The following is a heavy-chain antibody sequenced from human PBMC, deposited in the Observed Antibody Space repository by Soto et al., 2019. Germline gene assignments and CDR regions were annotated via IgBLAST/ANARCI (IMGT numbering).Heavy chain of an antibody. CDR1: GDSITTTTYY. J-gene: IGHJ4*02. D-gene: IGHD3-10*02. CDR2: FHYGGST. V-gene: IGHV4-39*02. CDR3: AKGFNYYGRGTLKLDS. Sequence: SETLSLTCIVSGDSITTTTYYWGWIRQPPGKGLEWIGSFHYGGSTSYNPSLKSRVTIFVDTSMNHFSLKMTSVTAADTAMYYCAKGFNYYGRGTLKLDSWGLGTLVTVSS.